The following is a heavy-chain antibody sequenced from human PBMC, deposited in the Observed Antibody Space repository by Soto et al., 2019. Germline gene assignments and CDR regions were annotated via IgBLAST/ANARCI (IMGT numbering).Heavy chain of an antibody. Sequence: SETLSLTCSVSGASISPYYWSWIRQPPGKGLEWIGYIYYSGSTNYNPSLKSRVTISLDTSKNQFSLKLSSVTAADTAMYYCARDRGDRNEYYYSVDVWGQGTTVT. CDR1: GASISPYY. D-gene: IGHD7-27*01. CDR3: ARDRGDRNEYYYSVDV. V-gene: IGHV4-59*01. CDR2: IYYSGST. J-gene: IGHJ6*02.